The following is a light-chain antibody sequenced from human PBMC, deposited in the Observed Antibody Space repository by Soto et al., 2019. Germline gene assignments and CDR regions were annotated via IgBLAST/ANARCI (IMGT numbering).Light chain of an antibody. CDR2: DNN. Sequence: QSVLTQPPSVSAAPGQRVTISCSGSNSNIGKYYVSWYQQVSGTAPRLLIYDNNQRPSGIPDRFSGSKSGTSATLGIAGLQTGDEADYYCATWDGGLNPGGVFGTGTKLTVL. V-gene: IGLV1-51*01. CDR1: NSNIGKYY. J-gene: IGLJ1*01. CDR3: ATWDGGLNPGGV.